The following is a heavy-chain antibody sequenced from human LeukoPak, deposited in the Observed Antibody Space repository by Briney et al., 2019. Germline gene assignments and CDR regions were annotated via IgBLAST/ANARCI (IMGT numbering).Heavy chain of an antibody. V-gene: IGHV1-2*02. CDR1: GYTFTGYY. Sequence: ASVTVSCMASGYTFTGYYMHWVRQAAGQGGEGMGWINPNSGGTNYAQKFHGRVTMTRDTSISTAYMELSRLRSDDTAVYYCARGGIGSGTTYYYYGMDVWGQGTTVTVSS. D-gene: IGHD1-7*01. CDR2: INPNSGGT. CDR3: ARGGIGSGTTYYYYGMDV. J-gene: IGHJ6*02.